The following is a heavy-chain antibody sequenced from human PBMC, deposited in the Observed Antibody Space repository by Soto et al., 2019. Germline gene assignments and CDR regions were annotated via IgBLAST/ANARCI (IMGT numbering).Heavy chain of an antibody. CDR2: IYTSGST. J-gene: IGHJ3*02. CDR1: GGSISSYY. D-gene: IGHD3-10*01. Sequence: PSETLSLTCTVFGGSISSYYWRWIRQPAGKGLEWIGRIYTSGSTNYNPSLKSRVTMSVDTSKNQFSLNLSSVTAAADTAVYYCARDRITLANDAFDIWGQGTMVTVSS. V-gene: IGHV4-4*07. CDR3: ARDRITLANDAFDI.